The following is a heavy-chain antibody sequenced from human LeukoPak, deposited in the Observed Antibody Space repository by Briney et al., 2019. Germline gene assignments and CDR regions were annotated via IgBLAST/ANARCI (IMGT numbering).Heavy chain of an antibody. CDR3: ARDVGATGNYYYMDV. J-gene: IGHJ6*03. Sequence: ASVKVSCKASGYTFTGYYMHWVRQAPGQGLEWMGWINPNSGGTNYAQEFQGWVTMTRDTSISTAYMELSRLRSDDTAVYYCARDVGATGNYYYMDVWGKGTTVTVSS. V-gene: IGHV1-2*04. D-gene: IGHD1-26*01. CDR1: GYTFTGYY. CDR2: INPNSGGT.